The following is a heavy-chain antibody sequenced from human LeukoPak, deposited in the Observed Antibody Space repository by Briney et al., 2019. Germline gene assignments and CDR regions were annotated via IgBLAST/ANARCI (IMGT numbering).Heavy chain of an antibody. D-gene: IGHD2-15*01. V-gene: IGHV5-51*01. J-gene: IGHJ4*02. Sequence: PGKSLKISCKGSGYSFTNYWIGWVRQMPGKGLEWMGSIYPSDSDTRYSPSFQGQVTISADKSISTAYLQWSSLKASDTAMFYCARRYCSGGSCNFDYWGQGTLVTVSS. CDR3: ARRYCSGGSCNFDY. CDR1: GYSFTNYW. CDR2: IYPSDSDT.